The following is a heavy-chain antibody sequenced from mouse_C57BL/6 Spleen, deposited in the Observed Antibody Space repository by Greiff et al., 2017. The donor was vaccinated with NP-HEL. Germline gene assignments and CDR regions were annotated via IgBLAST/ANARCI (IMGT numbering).Heavy chain of an antibody. CDR2: ISYDGSN. V-gene: IGHV3-6*01. CDR3: ARDNYGSSDEGFAY. Sequence: EVQLVESGPGLVKPSQSLSLTCSVTGYSITSGYYWNWIRQFPGNKLEWMGYISYDGSNNYNPSLKNRISITRDTSKNQFFLKLNSVTTEDTATYYCARDNYGSSDEGFAYWGQGTLVTVSA. D-gene: IGHD1-1*01. CDR1: GYSITSGYY. J-gene: IGHJ3*01.